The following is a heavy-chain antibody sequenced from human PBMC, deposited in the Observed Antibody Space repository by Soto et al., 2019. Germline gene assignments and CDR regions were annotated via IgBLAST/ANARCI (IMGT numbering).Heavy chain of an antibody. CDR2: MNPSGSNT. CDR1: GLAFPIDD. J-gene: IGHJ3*01. D-gene: IGHD3-16*02. V-gene: IGHV1-8*01. CDR3: ARYRTKVPVAFDD. Sequence: QVQLVQSGAEVKKPGASVQVSCKASGLAFPIDDIIWVRQTIGQGLEFMGWMNPSGSNTGYAQKFQGRATFTWNTPTSTAYMDLSGLRSEDTAVYYCARYRTKVPVAFDDWGQGTMVTVSS.